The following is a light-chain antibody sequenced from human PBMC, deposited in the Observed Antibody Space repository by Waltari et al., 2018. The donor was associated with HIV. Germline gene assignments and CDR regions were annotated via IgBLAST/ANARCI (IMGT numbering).Light chain of an antibody. CDR1: NIGSKS. CDR2: DDD. J-gene: IGLJ3*02. Sequence: SYVLTQPPSVSVAPGETATVTCGGRNIGSKSVHWFQQKPGQAPGLVIYDDDDRPAGIPKRFSGSNSGDTATLTISRVEAGDEADYYCQVWDTISGHWVFGGGTKLTVL. V-gene: IGLV3-21*04. CDR3: QVWDTISGHWV.